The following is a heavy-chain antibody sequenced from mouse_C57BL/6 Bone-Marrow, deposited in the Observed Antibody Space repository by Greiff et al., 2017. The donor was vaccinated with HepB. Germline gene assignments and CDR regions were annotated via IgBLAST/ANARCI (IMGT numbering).Heavy chain of an antibody. J-gene: IGHJ1*03. CDR2: INPNYGTT. CDR1: GYSFTDYN. Sequence: VQLKESGPELVKPGASVKISCKASGYSFTDYNMNWVKQSNGKSLEWIGVINPNYGTTSYNQKFKGKATLTVDQSSSTAYMQLNSLTSEDSAVYYCARRLYGSSYEYFDVWGTGTTVTVSS. D-gene: IGHD1-1*01. CDR3: ARRLYGSSYEYFDV. V-gene: IGHV1-39*01.